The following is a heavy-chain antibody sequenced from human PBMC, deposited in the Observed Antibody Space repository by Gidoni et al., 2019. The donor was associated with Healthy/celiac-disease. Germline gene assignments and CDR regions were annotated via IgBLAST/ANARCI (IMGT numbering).Heavy chain of an antibody. CDR1: GYSFTSYW. D-gene: IGHD2-21*02. V-gene: IGHV5-51*01. CDR2: IYPGDADT. J-gene: IGHJ3*02. Sequence: DVQLVQSGAEVKKPGESLKISCKGSGYSFTSYWIGWVRQMPGKGLEWMGIIYPGDADTRYSPSFQGQVTISADKSISTAYLQWSSLKASDTAMYYCARRRSVVTAIRGAFDIWGQGTMVTVSS. CDR3: ARRRSVVTAIRGAFDI.